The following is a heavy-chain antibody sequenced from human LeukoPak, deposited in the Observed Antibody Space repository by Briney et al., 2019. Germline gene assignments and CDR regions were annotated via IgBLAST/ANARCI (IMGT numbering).Heavy chain of an antibody. CDR1: GFDFSTYA. Sequence: GGSLRLSCAASGFDFSTYAINWVRQAPGKGLEWVSSISTMSNYIFYGDSVKGRFTISRDNAKNSVYLQMNSLRAEDMALYYCAKGLYSNLLGFDYCGQGTLVTVSS. V-gene: IGHV3-21*04. CDR2: ISTMSNYI. J-gene: IGHJ4*02. D-gene: IGHD4-11*01. CDR3: AKGLYSNLLGFDY.